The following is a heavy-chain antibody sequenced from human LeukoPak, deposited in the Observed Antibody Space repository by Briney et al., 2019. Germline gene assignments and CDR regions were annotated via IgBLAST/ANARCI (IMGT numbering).Heavy chain of an antibody. CDR3: ASATRWESGGFDY. D-gene: IGHD3-10*01. V-gene: IGHV1-24*01. Sequence: GASVKVSRKVSGYPLTELSIHWVRQAPGQGLEWMGGFDPEDGETVSAQKFQGRVTMTEDTSTDTAYMELSILRSDDTAVYYCASATRWESGGFDYWGQGTLVTVSS. CDR2: FDPEDGET. J-gene: IGHJ4*02. CDR1: GYPLTELS.